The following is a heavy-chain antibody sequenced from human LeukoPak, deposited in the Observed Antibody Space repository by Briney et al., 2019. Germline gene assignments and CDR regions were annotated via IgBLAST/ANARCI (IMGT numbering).Heavy chain of an antibody. V-gene: IGHV1-69*13. D-gene: IGHD2-2*01. Sequence: SVKVSCKASGGTFSSYAISWVRQAPGQGLEWMGGIIPIFGTANYAQKFQGRVTITADESTSTAYMELSSLRSEDTAVYYCARDWVESIVVVPAAMGSGWFDPWGQGTLVTVSS. J-gene: IGHJ5*02. CDR2: IIPIFGTA. CDR1: GGTFSSYA. CDR3: ARDWVESIVVVPAAMGSGWFDP.